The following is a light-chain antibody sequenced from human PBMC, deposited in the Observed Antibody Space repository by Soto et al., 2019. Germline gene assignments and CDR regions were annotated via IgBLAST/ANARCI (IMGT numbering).Light chain of an antibody. J-gene: IGKJ4*01. CDR3: QQYYSYPPT. CDR1: RSSSSW. V-gene: IGKV1-5*01. Sequence: DIQMTQSPSTLSASVGVRVTITCRASRSSSSWLAWYQQKPGKVPKLLIYAASTLQSGVPSRFSGSGSGTDFTLTISCLQSEDFATYYCQQYYSYPPTFGGGTKVDIK. CDR2: AAS.